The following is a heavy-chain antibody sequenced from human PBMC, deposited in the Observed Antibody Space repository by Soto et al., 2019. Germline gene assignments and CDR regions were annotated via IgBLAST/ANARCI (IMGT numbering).Heavy chain of an antibody. Sequence: EASVKVSCKASGYTFTSYGISWVRQAPGQGLEWMGWISAYNGNTNYAQKLQGRVTMTTDTSTSTAYMELRSLRSDDTAVYYCARDRKQWLGGYYYYGMDVWGQGTTVTVSS. CDR1: GYTFTSYG. CDR3: ARDRKQWLGGYYYYGMDV. CDR2: ISAYNGNT. D-gene: IGHD6-19*01. V-gene: IGHV1-18*04. J-gene: IGHJ6*02.